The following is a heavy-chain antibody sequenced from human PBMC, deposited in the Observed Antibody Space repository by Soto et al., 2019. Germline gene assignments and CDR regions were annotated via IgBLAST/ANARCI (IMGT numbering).Heavy chain of an antibody. J-gene: IGHJ4*02. V-gene: IGHV3-30*18. CDR1: GFTFSSYG. CDR2: ISYDGSKK. CDR3: AKDRGALRWSEEHYYFDY. Sequence: GGSLRLSCAASGFTFSSYGMHWVRQAPGKGLEWAAVISYDGSKKDYADSVKGRFTISRDNSKNTLYLQMNSLRAEDTAIYYCAKDRGALRWSEEHYYFDYWGQGTLVTVSS. D-gene: IGHD4-17*01.